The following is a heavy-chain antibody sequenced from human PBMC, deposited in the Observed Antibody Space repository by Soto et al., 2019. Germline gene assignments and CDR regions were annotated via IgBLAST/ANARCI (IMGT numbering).Heavy chain of an antibody. CDR1: GFTFSDYP. D-gene: IGHD1-26*01. V-gene: IGHV3-30*04. Sequence: GGSLGLSCAASGFTFSDYPMHWVRQAPGKGLEWVAVISYDGRVKYYVDSVKGRFTISRDDSKNTLYLQMNSLRVDDTAVYYCARDFIVGAPDYFDYWGQGXLVTVS. CDR2: ISYDGRVK. J-gene: IGHJ4*02. CDR3: ARDFIVGAPDYFDY.